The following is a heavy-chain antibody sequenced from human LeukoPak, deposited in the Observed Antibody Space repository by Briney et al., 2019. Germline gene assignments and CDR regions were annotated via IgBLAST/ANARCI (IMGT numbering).Heavy chain of an antibody. CDR2: IKQDGREK. J-gene: IGHJ4*02. CDR3: ARATQGYFDY. CDR1: GFSFSSYW. Sequence: PGGSLRLSCAASGFSFSSYWMSWVRQAPGKGLEWVAHIKQDGREKHYVDSVKGRFTISRDNAKNSLYLEMNSLRDEDTAVYYCARATQGYFDYWGQGALVTVSS. V-gene: IGHV3-7*04.